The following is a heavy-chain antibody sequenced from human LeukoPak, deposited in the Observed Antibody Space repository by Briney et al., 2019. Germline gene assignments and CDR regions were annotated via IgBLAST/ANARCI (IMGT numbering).Heavy chain of an antibody. J-gene: IGHJ5*02. V-gene: IGHV4-30-4*01. CDR3: ARPYYYDSRIDP. Sequence: SQTLSLTCTVSGGSISSGDYYWSWIRQPPGKGLEWIAYMYYSGSTYYNPSLESRVTMSADTSKNQLSLKLSSVTAADTAVYYCARPYYYDSRIDPWGQGILVTVSS. CDR2: MYYSGST. CDR1: GGSISSGDYY. D-gene: IGHD3-22*01.